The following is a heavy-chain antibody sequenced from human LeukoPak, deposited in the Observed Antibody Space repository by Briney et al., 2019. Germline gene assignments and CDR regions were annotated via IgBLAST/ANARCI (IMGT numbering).Heavy chain of an antibody. Sequence: ASVKVSCKASGYTFTGYYMHWVRQAPGQGLEWMGWINPNSGGTNYAQKFQGRVTMTRDTSISTAYMELSRLRSDDTAVYYCARDRTVTVYYCYMDVWGKGTTVTVSS. J-gene: IGHJ6*03. CDR1: GYTFTGYY. V-gene: IGHV1-2*02. CDR3: ARDRTVTVYYCYMDV. D-gene: IGHD4-17*01. CDR2: INPNSGGT.